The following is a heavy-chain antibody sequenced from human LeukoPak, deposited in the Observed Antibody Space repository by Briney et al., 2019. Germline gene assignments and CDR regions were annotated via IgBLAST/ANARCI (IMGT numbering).Heavy chain of an antibody. J-gene: IGHJ3*02. D-gene: IGHD1-26*01. V-gene: IGHV4-59*12. CDR2: IYYSGST. CDR1: GGSIYSYY. CDR3: ARDPSGSYGAGAFDI. Sequence: SETLSLTCTVSGGSIYSYYWSWIRQPPGRGLEWIGYIYYSGSTNYNPSLKSRVTLSVDTSKNQFSLKLSSVTAADTAVYYCARDPSGSYGAGAFDIWGQGTMVTVSS.